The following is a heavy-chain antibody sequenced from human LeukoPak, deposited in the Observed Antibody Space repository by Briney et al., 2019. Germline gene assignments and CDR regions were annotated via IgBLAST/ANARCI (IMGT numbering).Heavy chain of an antibody. Sequence: ASVKVSCKASGYTFTSYGISGVRQAPGQELEGMGWISAYNGNTNYAQKLQGRVTMSTDTSTSTAYMELMSLRSDVTAVQYCAREAFYDSSGYSAHYGMDVWGQGTTVTVSS. J-gene: IGHJ6*02. CDR2: ISAYNGNT. V-gene: IGHV1-18*01. CDR1: GYTFTSYG. D-gene: IGHD3-22*01. CDR3: AREAFYDSSGYSAHYGMDV.